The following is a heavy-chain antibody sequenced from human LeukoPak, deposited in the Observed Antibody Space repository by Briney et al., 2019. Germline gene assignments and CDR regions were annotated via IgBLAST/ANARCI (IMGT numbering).Heavy chain of an antibody. D-gene: IGHD4-17*01. CDR1: GFTFSTYG. CDR3: ARDHTVPPFYYYYYGMDV. Sequence: GGSLRLSCAASGFTFSTYGMHWVRQAPGKGLEWVAVISHDGSNKYYADSVKGRFTISRDNSKNTLYLQMNSLRAEDTAVYYCARDHTVPPFYYYYYGMDVWGQGTTVTVSS. CDR2: ISHDGSNK. V-gene: IGHV3-30*03. J-gene: IGHJ6*02.